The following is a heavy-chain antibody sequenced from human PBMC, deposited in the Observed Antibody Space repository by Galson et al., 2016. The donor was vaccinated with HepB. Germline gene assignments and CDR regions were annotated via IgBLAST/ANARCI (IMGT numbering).Heavy chain of an antibody. CDR1: GFIFSNYG. CDR3: AKERGDCSGGTCRYHDAFDI. V-gene: IGHV3-30*18. Sequence: SLRLSCAASGFIFSNYGMHWVRQAPGKGLERVAVISFDGSNAYYGDSVKGRFTISRDNSKNTLSLQMNSLRAEDTAVYYCAKERGDCSGGTCRYHDAFDIWGQGTMVTVSS. J-gene: IGHJ3*02. CDR2: ISFDGSNA. D-gene: IGHD2-15*01.